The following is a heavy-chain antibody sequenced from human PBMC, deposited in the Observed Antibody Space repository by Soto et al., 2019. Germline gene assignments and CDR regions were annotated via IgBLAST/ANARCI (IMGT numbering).Heavy chain of an antibody. CDR1: GFSFSTYA. J-gene: IGHJ6*02. CDR2: IWFDGVKE. CDR3: TRATFDV. Sequence: PGGSLRLSCAVSGFSFSTYAMHWGRQAPGKGLEWLAIIWFDGVKEYYAESVRGRFTISIDNSKNTVFLQMDTVGAEDSALYYCTRATFDVWGQGTTVTVSS. V-gene: IGHV3-33*01.